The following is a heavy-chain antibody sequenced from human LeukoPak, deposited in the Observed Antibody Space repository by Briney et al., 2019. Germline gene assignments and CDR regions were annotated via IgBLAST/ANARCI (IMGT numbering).Heavy chain of an antibody. J-gene: IGHJ4*02. V-gene: IGHV3-21*01. CDR2: ISSSSSYI. CDR3: ARDHCSSTSCYGGFDY. Sequence: GGSLRLSCAASGFTFSSYSMHWVRHAPGKGLEWVSSISSSSSYIYYADSVKGRFTISRDNAKNSLYLQMNSLRAEDTAVYYCARDHCSSTSCYGGFDYWGQGTLVTVSS. D-gene: IGHD2-2*01. CDR1: GFTFSSYS.